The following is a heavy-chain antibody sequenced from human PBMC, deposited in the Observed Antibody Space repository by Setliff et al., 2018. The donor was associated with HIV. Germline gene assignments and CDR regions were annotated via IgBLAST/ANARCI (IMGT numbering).Heavy chain of an antibody. J-gene: IGHJ1*01. Sequence: ASVKVSCKASGYTFTGYYMYWVRQAPGQGLEWMGWINPSNDDTKYAQKFQGRVTMTRDTSISAAYMDLSRVRSDDTAVYYCARGRIAAAAKYFQHWGQGTLVTVSS. CDR1: GYTFTGYY. CDR3: ARGRIAAAAKYFQH. V-gene: IGHV1-2*02. D-gene: IGHD6-13*01. CDR2: INPSNDDT.